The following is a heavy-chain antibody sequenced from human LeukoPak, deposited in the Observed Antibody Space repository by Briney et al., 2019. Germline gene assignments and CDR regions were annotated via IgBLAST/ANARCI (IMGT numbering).Heavy chain of an antibody. CDR1: GFTFSSYS. Sequence: GGSLRLSCAASGFTFSSYSMNWVRQAPGKGLEWVSSISSSSSYIYYADSVKGRFTISRDNAKNSLYLQMNSLRVEDTAVYYCAREGQYVLRFLEWFPTYYYYGMDVWGQGTTVTVSS. J-gene: IGHJ6*02. CDR3: AREGQYVLRFLEWFPTYYYYGMDV. V-gene: IGHV3-21*04. CDR2: ISSSSSYI. D-gene: IGHD3-3*01.